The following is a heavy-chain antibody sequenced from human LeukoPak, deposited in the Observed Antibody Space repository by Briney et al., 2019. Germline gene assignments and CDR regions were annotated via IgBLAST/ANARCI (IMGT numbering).Heavy chain of an antibody. CDR2: IYYSGST. V-gene: IGHV4-59*08. Sequence: SETLSLTCTVSGGSISSYYWSWIRQPPEKGLEWIGYIYYSGSTNYNPSLKSRVTISVDTSKNQFSLKLSSVTAADTAVYYCARSPLASLADYWGQGTLVTVSS. J-gene: IGHJ4*02. CDR3: ARSPLASLADY. CDR1: GGSISSYY. D-gene: IGHD3-3*02.